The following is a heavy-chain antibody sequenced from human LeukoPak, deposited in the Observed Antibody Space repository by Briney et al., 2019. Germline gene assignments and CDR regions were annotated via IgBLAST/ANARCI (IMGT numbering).Heavy chain of an antibody. V-gene: IGHV4-34*01. Sequence: GSLRLSCAASGFTFTSYSMNWVRQAPGKGLEWIGEINHSGSTNYNPSLKSRVTISVDTSKNQFSLKLSSVTAADTAVYYCARGWGRWLRSVAFDIWGQGTMVTVSS. CDR2: INHSGST. J-gene: IGHJ3*02. CDR3: ARGWGRWLRSVAFDI. D-gene: IGHD5-24*01. CDR1: GFTFTSYS.